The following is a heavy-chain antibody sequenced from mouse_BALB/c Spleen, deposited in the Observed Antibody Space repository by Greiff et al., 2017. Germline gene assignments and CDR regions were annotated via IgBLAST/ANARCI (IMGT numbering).Heavy chain of an antibody. CDR2: INSNVGST. Sequence: EVMLVESGGGLVQPGGSLKLSCAASGFTFSSYGMSWVRQTPDKRLELVATINSNVGSTYYPDSVKGRFTISRDNAKNTLYLQMSSLKSEDTAMYYCARAFDGYYWGQGTTLTVSS. CDR1: GFTFSSYG. V-gene: IGHV5-6-3*01. J-gene: IGHJ2*01. D-gene: IGHD2-3*01. CDR3: ARAFDGYY.